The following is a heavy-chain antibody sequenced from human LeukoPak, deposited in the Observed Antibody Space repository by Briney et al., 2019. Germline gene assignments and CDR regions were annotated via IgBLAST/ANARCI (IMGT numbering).Heavy chain of an antibody. CDR3: ARGRHVYYDILTGYASYFEY. CDR1: GFTFSTYG. CDR2: IRYDGNNK. D-gene: IGHD3-9*01. Sequence: GSLRLSCAASGFTFSTYGMHWVRQAPGKGLEWVAFIRYDGNNKFYADSVKGRFTISRDNSKNTLYLQMNSLRPEDTAVYYCARGRHVYYDILTGYASYFEYWGQGALVTVSS. V-gene: IGHV3-30*02. J-gene: IGHJ4*02.